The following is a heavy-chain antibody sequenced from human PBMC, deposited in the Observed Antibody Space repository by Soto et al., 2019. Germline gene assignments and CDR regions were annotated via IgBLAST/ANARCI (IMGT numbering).Heavy chain of an antibody. Sequence: SETLSLTCTVSRDSISTYYWSWIRQPPGKGPEWIGYVSRSGTTDYNPSLESRVTISIDTSKNQFSLKLNSVTAADTAVYYCATRPPGRTWVGVFDFRSQGTLVTVSS. CDR1: RDSISTYY. CDR3: ATRPPGRTWVGVFDF. J-gene: IGHJ4*02. V-gene: IGHV4-59*03. D-gene: IGHD3-10*01. CDR2: VSRSGTT.